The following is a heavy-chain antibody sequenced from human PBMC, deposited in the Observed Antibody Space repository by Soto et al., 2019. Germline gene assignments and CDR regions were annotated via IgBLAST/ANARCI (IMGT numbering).Heavy chain of an antibody. CDR3: ARGHKTYYYGSGSYNY. J-gene: IGHJ4*02. CDR1: GGSFSGYY. V-gene: IGHV4-34*01. Sequence: LSLTCAVYGGSFSGYYWSWIRQPPGKGLEWIGEVNHSGSTNYNPSLKSRVTISVDTSKNQFSLKLSSVTAADTAVYYCARGHKTYYYGSGSYNYWGQGTLVPVAS. D-gene: IGHD3-10*01. CDR2: VNHSGST.